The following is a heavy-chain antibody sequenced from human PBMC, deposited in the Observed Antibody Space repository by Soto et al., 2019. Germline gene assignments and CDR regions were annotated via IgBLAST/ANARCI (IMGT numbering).Heavy chain of an antibody. V-gene: IGHV1-8*01. D-gene: IGHD6-19*01. CDR1: GYTFTSYD. CDR3: ARGQRQWLARHFDY. CDR2: MNPNSGNT. Sequence: QVQLVESGAEVKKPGASVKVSCKASGYTFTSYDINWVRQATGQGLEWMGWMNPNSGNTGYAQKFQGRVTMTRNTSISTAYMELSSLRSEDTAVYYCARGQRQWLARHFDYWGQGTLVTVSS. J-gene: IGHJ4*02.